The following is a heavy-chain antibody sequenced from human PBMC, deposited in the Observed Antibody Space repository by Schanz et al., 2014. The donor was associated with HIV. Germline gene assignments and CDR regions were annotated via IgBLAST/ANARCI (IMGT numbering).Heavy chain of an antibody. J-gene: IGHJ4*02. Sequence: VQLVESGGGVVQPGRSLRLSCAASGFTFSTYGMHWVRQAPGKGLEWVAVIWNDGTNKYHADSVKGRFTISRDNSKNTLYLQMNSLRAEDTAVYYCYGDESGYWGQGTLVTVSS. CDR2: IWNDGTNK. D-gene: IGHD4-17*01. V-gene: IGHV3-33*01. CDR3: YGDESGY. CDR1: GFTFSTYG.